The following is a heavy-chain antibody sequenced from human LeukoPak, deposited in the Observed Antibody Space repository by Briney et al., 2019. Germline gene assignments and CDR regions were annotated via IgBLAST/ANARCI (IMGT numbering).Heavy chain of an antibody. CDR1: GFTFSSYG. Sequence: PGGSLRLSCAASGFTFSSYGMHWVRQAPGKGLEWVAFIRYDGSNKYYADSVKGRFTISRDNSKNTLYLQMNSLRAEDTAVYYCAKVYGDYGYYYYYMDVWGKGTTVTVSS. D-gene: IGHD4-17*01. CDR3: AKVYGDYGYYYYYMDV. V-gene: IGHV3-30*02. J-gene: IGHJ6*03. CDR2: IRYDGSNK.